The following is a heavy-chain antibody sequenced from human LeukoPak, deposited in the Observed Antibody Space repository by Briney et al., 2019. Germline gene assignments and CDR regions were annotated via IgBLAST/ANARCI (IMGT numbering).Heavy chain of an antibody. Sequence: SETLSLTCTVSGDSINSLDLWSWVRQPPGKGLEWIGEMYLSGTTHSNPSVKSRVTISIDKSKNQFFLNLSSVTAADTAVYYCAGLVGRYGGGLYYYYFDYGGGGTLVTVPS. D-gene: IGHD2-15*01. CDR3: AGLVGRYGGGLYYYYFDY. CDR1: GDSINSLDL. V-gene: IGHV4-4*02. J-gene: IGHJ4*02. CDR2: MYLSGTT.